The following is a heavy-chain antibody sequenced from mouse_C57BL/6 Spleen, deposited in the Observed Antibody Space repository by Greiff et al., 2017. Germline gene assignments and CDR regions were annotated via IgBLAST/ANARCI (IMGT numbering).Heavy chain of an antibody. CDR1: GYTFTSYW. J-gene: IGHJ3*01. Sequence: VQLQQPGAELVMPGASVKLSCKASGYTFTSYWMHWVKQRPGQGLEWIGEIDPSDSYTNYNQKFTGKSTLTVDKSSSTAYMQLSSLTSEDSAVYYCARSGTGFAYWGQGTLVTVSA. CDR3: ARSGTGFAY. CDR2: IDPSDSYT. V-gene: IGHV1-69*01. D-gene: IGHD4-1*01.